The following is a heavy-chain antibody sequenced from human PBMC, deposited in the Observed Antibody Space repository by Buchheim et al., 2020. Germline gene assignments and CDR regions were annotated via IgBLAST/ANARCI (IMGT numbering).Heavy chain of an antibody. Sequence: QMQLVQSGAEVKKPGASVEVSCKASGYTFTNYYIHWVRQAPGQGLEWMGIINPSGGSTGYAQRFQGRITMTRDTSTSTVYMDLSSLTSEDTAVYYCASSYSSSSWDYWGQGTL. J-gene: IGHJ4*02. CDR1: GYTFTNYY. V-gene: IGHV1-46*01. CDR2: INPSGGST. CDR3: ASSYSSSSWDY. D-gene: IGHD6-6*01.